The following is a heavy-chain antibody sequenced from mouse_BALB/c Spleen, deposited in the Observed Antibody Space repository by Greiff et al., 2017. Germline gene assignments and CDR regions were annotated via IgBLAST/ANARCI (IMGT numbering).Heavy chain of an antibody. J-gene: IGHJ4*01. D-gene: IGHD3-3*01. CDR2: ISSGGSYT. CDR3: ARRDTYYAMDY. CDR1: GFTFSSYG. V-gene: IGHV5-6*01. Sequence: EVQRVESGGDLVKPGGSLKLSCAASGFTFSSYGMSWVRQTPDKRLEWVATISSGGSYTYYPDSVKGRFTISRDNAKNTLYLQMSSLKSEDTAMYYCARRDTYYAMDYWGQGTSVTVSS.